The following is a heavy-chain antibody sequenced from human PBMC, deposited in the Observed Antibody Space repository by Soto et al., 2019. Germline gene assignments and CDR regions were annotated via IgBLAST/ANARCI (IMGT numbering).Heavy chain of an antibody. CDR1: GYTFTSYD. J-gene: IGHJ3*02. CDR2: MNPNSGNT. D-gene: IGHD3-22*01. CDR3: ARGRTLLYYDSSGYYHPPDAFDI. V-gene: IGHV1-8*01. Sequence: ASVKVSCKASGYTFTSYDINWVRQATGQGLEWTGWMNPNSGNTGYAQKFRGRVTMTRNTSISTAYMELSSLRSEDTAVYYCARGRTLLYYDSSGYYHPPDAFDIWGQGTMVTVSS.